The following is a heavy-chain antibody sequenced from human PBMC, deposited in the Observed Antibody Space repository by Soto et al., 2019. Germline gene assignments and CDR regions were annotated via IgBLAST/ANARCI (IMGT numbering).Heavy chain of an antibody. V-gene: IGHV3-21*01. CDR3: ARDGIGGTAFPGFLDY. D-gene: IGHD1-7*01. CDR2: ISSSSSNI. J-gene: IGHJ4*02. Sequence: GGSLRLSCAASGFSFRSYSMNWVRQAPGKGLEWVSSISSSSSNIYYADSVKGRFTISRDDATNSLYLQMNSLRAEDTAVYYCARDGIGGTAFPGFLDYWGQGILVTVSS. CDR1: GFSFRSYS.